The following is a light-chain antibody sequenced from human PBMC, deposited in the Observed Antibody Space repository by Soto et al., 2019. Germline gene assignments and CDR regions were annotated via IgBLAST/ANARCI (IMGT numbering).Light chain of an antibody. CDR2: AAS. V-gene: IGKV1-27*01. CDR1: QGISSY. J-gene: IGKJ5*01. Sequence: DIQMTQSPSSLSASVGDRVTITCRASQGISSYLAWYQQKLGKVPKLLISAASTLQSGVPSRFSGSGSGTDFTLTISRMQPVDVATYYCQKYSSVITFGQGTRLEIK. CDR3: QKYSSVIT.